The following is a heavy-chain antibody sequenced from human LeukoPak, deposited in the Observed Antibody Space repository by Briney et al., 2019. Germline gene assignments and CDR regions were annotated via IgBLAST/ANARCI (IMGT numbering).Heavy chain of an antibody. Sequence: GSLRLSCAPSGFTFSNYAMTWVRQAPGKGLEWVSSISGSGGNTYYADSVQGRFTISRDNSQNTLFLQMNSLRAEDTAVYYCAKNYEIRKGFDSWGQGTLVTVSS. D-gene: IGHD3-16*01. J-gene: IGHJ4*02. CDR2: ISGSGGNT. CDR1: GFTFSNYA. CDR3: AKNYEIRKGFDS. V-gene: IGHV3-23*01.